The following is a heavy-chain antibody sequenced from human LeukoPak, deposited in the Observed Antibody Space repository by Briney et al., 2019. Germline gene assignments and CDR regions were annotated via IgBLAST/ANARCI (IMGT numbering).Heavy chain of an antibody. CDR3: ARVGATWGNWFDP. D-gene: IGHD1-26*01. J-gene: IGHJ5*02. V-gene: IGHV1-69*13. CDR1: GGTFSSYA. CDR2: IIPIFGTA. Sequence: VASVKVSRKASGGTFSSYAISWVRQAPGQGLEWMGGIIPIFGTANYAQKFQGRVTITADESTSTAYMELSSLRSEDTAVYYCARVGATWGNWFDPWGQGTLVTVSS.